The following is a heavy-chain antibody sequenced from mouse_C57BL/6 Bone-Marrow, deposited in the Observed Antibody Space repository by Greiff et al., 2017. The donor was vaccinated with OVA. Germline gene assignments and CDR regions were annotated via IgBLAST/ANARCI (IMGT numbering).Heavy chain of an antibody. CDR1: GFTFSDFY. J-gene: IGHJ4*01. V-gene: IGHV7-1*01. CDR3: ARDAWGYGSSYDAMDY. Sequence: EVMLVESGGGLVQSGRSLRLSCATSGFTFSDFYMEWVRQAPGKGLEWIAASRNKANDYTTEYSASVKGRFIVSRDTSQSILYLQMNALRAEDTAIYYCARDAWGYGSSYDAMDYWGQGTSVTVSS. CDR2: SRNKANDYTT. D-gene: IGHD1-1*01.